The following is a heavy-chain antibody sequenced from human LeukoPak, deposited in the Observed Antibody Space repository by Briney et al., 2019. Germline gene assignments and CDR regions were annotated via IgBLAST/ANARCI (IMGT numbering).Heavy chain of an antibody. J-gene: IGHJ4*02. CDR3: ARGIVYGSGSYYKAYYFDS. D-gene: IGHD3-10*01. V-gene: IGHV6-1*01. CDR1: GDSVSSNSAA. CDR2: TYYRSKWYN. Sequence: SQTLSLTCAISGDSVSSNSAAWNWIRQSPSRGPEWLGRTYYRSKWYNDYAVSVKSRITINPDTSKNQFSLQLNSVTAADTAVYFCARGIVYGSGSYYKAYYFDSWGQGTLVTVSS.